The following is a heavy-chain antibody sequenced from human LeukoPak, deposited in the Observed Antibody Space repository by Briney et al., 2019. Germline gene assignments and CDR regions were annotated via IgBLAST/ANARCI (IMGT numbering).Heavy chain of an antibody. CDR2: ISYDGSNK. J-gene: IGHJ4*02. CDR3: AKAEIQYYYDSSGYYDY. V-gene: IGHV3-30*18. CDR1: GFTFSSYA. Sequence: GGSLRLSCAASGFTFSSYAMSWVRQAPGKGLEWVAVISYDGSNKYYADSVKGRFTISRDNSKNTLYLQMNSLRAEDTAVYYCAKAEIQYYYDSSGYYDYWGQGTLVTVSS. D-gene: IGHD3-22*01.